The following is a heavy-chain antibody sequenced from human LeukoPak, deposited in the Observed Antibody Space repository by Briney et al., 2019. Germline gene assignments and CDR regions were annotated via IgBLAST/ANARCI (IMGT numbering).Heavy chain of an antibody. CDR2: ISVYNGHT. D-gene: IGHD3-10*01. Sequence: ASVKVSCKASAYTFTSYGISWVRQAPGQGLEWMGWISVYNGHTNYAQNLQGRVTMTTDTSTSTAYMELGSLRSDDTAVYYCARVLWFGGGGWFDPWGQGTLVTVSS. V-gene: IGHV1-18*01. CDR1: AYTFTSYG. J-gene: IGHJ5*02. CDR3: ARVLWFGGGGWFDP.